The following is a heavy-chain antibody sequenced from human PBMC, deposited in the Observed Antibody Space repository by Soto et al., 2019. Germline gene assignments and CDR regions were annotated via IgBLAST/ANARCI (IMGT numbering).Heavy chain of an antibody. CDR1: GYSFTSYW. CDR2: IYPGDSDT. CDR3: ASSRPYSGSYYDINDAFDI. Sequence: AESLSISCKGSGYSFTSYWIGWVLQMPGKGLEWMGIIYPGDSDTRYSPSFQGQVTISADKSISTAYLQWSSLKASDTAMYYCASSRPYSGSYYDINDAFDIWGQGTMVTVSS. J-gene: IGHJ3*02. D-gene: IGHD1-26*01. V-gene: IGHV5-51*01.